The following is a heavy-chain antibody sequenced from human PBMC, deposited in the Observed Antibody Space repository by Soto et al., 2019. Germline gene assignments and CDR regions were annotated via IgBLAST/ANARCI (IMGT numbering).Heavy chain of an antibody. CDR2: ISGSGGST. CDR3: ANYGSGSYYLAGSYGMDV. J-gene: IGHJ6*02. V-gene: IGHV3-23*01. Sequence: FSGYYWSWGRQAPGKGLEWVSAISGSGGSTYCADSVKGRFTISRDNSKNTLYLQMNSLRAEDTAVYYCANYGSGSYYLAGSYGMDVWGQGTTVTVSS. D-gene: IGHD3-10*01. CDR1: FSGYY.